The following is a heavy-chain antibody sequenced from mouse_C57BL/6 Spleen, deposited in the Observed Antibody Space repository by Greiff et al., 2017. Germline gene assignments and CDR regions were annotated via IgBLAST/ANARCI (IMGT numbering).Heavy chain of an antibody. J-gene: IGHJ4*01. D-gene: IGHD1-1*01. Sequence: VKLQQSGAELARPGASVKLSCKASGYTFTSYGISWVKQRTGQGLEWIGEIYPRSGNTYYNEKFKGKATLTADKSSSTAYMELRSLTSEDSAVYFCARSEIITTVVDAMDYWGQGTSVTVSS. CDR1: GYTFTSYG. V-gene: IGHV1-81*01. CDR3: ARSEIITTVVDAMDY. CDR2: IYPRSGNT.